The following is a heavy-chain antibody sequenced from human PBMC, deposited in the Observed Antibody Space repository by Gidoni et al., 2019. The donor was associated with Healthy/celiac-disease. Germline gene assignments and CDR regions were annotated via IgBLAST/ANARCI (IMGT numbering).Heavy chain of an antibody. J-gene: IGHJ5*02. CDR2: ISAYNGNT. Sequence: QVQLVQSGAEVKKPGASVKVSCKASGYTFTSYGISWVRQAPGQGLEWMGWISAYNGNTNYAQKLQGRVTMTTDTSTSTAYMELRSLRSDDTAVYYCARDPINTYYDYIWGAGGWFDPWGQGTLVTVSS. V-gene: IGHV1-18*01. D-gene: IGHD3-16*01. CDR1: GYTFTSYG. CDR3: ARDPINTYYDYIWGAGGWFDP.